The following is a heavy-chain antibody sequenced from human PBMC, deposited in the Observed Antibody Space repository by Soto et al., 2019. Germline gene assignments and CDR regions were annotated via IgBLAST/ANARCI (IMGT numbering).Heavy chain of an antibody. J-gene: IGHJ4*02. CDR1: GFTFSAYS. CDR3: ARQVYTVVTPMDF. Sequence: PGGSLRLSCFASGFTFSAYSMNWVRQAPGKGLEWLSYISGDRAYIYYADSVRGRFTISRDNAENSLYLQMDNLRDEDTALYYCARQVYTVVTPMDFWGQGTLVTVSS. CDR2: ISGDRAYI. D-gene: IGHD2-21*02. V-gene: IGHV3-48*02.